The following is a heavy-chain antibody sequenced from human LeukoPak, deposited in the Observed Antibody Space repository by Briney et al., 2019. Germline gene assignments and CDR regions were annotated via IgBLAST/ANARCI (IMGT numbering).Heavy chain of an antibody. V-gene: IGHV4-39*01. CDR2: IYYSGST. J-gene: IGHJ5*02. CDR1: GGSISSSSYF. CDR3: ARTEDTAIADSWFDP. Sequence: PSETLSLTCTVSGGSISSSSYFWGWIRQPPGKGLEWVGSIYYSGSTYYHPSLKSRVTISVDTSKNQFSLKLSSVTAADTAVYYCARTEDTAIADSWFDPWGQGTLVTVSS. D-gene: IGHD5-18*01.